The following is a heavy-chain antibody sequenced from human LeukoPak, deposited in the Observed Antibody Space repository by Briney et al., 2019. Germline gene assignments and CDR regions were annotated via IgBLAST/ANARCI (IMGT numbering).Heavy chain of an antibody. D-gene: IGHD5-24*01. CDR3: ARVGRDGYNFHY. CDR2: INHSGST. Sequence: SETLSLTCAVYGGSFSGYYWNWIRQPPGKGLGWIGEINHSGSTNYNPSLKSRVTISVDTSKNQFSLKLSSVTAADTAVYYCARVGRDGYNFHYWGQGTLVTVSS. V-gene: IGHV4-34*01. CDR1: GGSFSGYY. J-gene: IGHJ4*02.